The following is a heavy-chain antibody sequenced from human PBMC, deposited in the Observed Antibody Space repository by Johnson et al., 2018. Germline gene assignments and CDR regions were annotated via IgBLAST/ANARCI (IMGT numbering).Heavy chain of an antibody. V-gene: IGHV3-30*04. CDR3: ARLWAYCGGDCLDAFDI. Sequence: QVQLVESGGGVVQPGRSLRLSCVASGFTFSTYTMFWVRQAPDKGLEWLAVISYDGSNKYYADSDDSVKGRFTISRDNSKNTLYLQMNSLGEEETAVYYCARLWAYCGGDCLDAFDIWGQGTMVTVSS. CDR1: GFTFSTYT. J-gene: IGHJ3*02. D-gene: IGHD2-21*02. CDR2: ISYDGSNK.